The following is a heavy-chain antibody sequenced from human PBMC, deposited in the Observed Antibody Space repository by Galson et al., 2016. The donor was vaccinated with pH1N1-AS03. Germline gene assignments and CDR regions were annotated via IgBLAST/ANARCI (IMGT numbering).Heavy chain of an antibody. V-gene: IGHV3-11*01. D-gene: IGHD6-19*01. CDR1: GFTFSDYY. CDR2: ISSSGTTI. Sequence: SLRLSCAASGFTFSDYYMSWIRQAPGKGLEWVSYISSSGTTIYYVDSVKGRFIISRDNAKKSLYLQMNSLRAEDTAVYFCARGLTADSGGWGRPFDSWGQGTLVTVSS. J-gene: IGHJ4*02. CDR3: ARGLTADSGGWGRPFDS.